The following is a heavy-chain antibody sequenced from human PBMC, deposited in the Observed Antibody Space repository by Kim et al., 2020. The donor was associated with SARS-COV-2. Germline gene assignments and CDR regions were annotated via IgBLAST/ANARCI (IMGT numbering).Heavy chain of an antibody. CDR3: ARCPPSYSSSWYNYFDY. J-gene: IGHJ4*02. D-gene: IGHD6-13*01. Sequence: SVKVSCKASGGTFSSYAISWVRQAPGQGLEWMGGIIPIFGTANYAQKFQGRVTITADESTSTAYMELSSLRSEDTAVYYCARCPPSYSSSWYNYFDYWGQGTLVTVSS. CDR1: GGTFSSYA. V-gene: IGHV1-69*13. CDR2: IIPIFGTA.